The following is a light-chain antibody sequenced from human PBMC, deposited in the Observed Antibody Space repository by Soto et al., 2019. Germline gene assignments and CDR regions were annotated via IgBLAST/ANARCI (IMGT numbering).Light chain of an antibody. V-gene: IGLV4-69*01. CDR3: QTWGTGIRV. CDR2: LNSDDSH. Sequence: QLVLTQSPSASASLGASVKLTCTLSSGHSSYAIAWHQQQPEKGPRYLMKLNSDDSHSKGDGIPDRFSGSSSGAERYLTIASHQAEDEADYYCQTWGTGIRVFGGGTKLTVL. CDR1: SGHSSYA. J-gene: IGLJ2*01.